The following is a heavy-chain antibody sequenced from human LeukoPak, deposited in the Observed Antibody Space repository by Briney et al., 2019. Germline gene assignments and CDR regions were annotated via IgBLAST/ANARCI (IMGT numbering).Heavy chain of an antibody. V-gene: IGHV1-69*05. CDR1: GGTFSSYA. CDR2: IIPIFGTA. J-gene: IGHJ4*02. D-gene: IGHD5-24*01. Sequence: SVKVSCKXSGGTFSSYAISWVRQAPGQGLEWMGRIIPIFGTANYAQKFQGRVTITTDESTSTAYMELSSLRSEDTAVYYCARGGDGYNLGWFDYWGQGTLVTVSS. CDR3: ARGGDGYNLGWFDY.